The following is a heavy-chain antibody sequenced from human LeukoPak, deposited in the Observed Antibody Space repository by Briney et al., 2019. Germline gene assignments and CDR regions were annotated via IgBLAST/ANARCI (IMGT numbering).Heavy chain of an antibody. Sequence: SVKVSCKASGGTFSSYAISWVRQAPGQGLEWMGRIIPILGIANYAQKFQGRVTITADKSTSTAYMELSSLRSEDTAVYYCARDEIRGGAAFDIWGQGTMVTVSS. CDR2: IIPILGIA. CDR3: ARDEIRGGAAFDI. J-gene: IGHJ3*02. CDR1: GGTFSSYA. V-gene: IGHV1-69*04. D-gene: IGHD3-10*01.